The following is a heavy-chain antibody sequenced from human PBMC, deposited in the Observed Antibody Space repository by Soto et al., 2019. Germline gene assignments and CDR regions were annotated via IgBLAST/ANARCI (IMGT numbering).Heavy chain of an antibody. D-gene: IGHD5-12*01. J-gene: IGHJ4*02. CDR1: GFSFTTAGVA. V-gene: IGHV2-5*01. Sequence: SGPTLVNPTHTLTLTCTFSGFSFTTAGVAVGWIRQTPGGALEWLTLIYYNDDRRFSPSLKTRLTSTGDTSKNQVVLSLTNVDPGDTATYFCAHSDGGYEIIYFDFWGQGIPVTVS. CDR3: AHSDGGYEIIYFDF. CDR2: IYYNDDR.